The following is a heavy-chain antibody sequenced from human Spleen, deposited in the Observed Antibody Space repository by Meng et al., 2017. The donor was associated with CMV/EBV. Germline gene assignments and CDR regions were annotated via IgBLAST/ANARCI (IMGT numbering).Heavy chain of an antibody. CDR1: GGSISSSSYY. Sequence: SETLSLTCTVSGGSISSSSYYWGWIRQPPGKGLEWIGSIFYSGSTFYNPSLESRVTISVDKSKNQFSLKLTSVTAADTAVYYCARARRGEREVDYWGQGTLVTVSS. D-gene: IGHD1-1*01. J-gene: IGHJ4*02. CDR3: ARARRGEREVDY. V-gene: IGHV4-39*07. CDR2: IFYSGST.